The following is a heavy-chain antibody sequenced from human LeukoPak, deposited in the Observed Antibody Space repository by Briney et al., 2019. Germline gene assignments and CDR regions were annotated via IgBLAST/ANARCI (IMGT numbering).Heavy chain of an antibody. CDR2: IYYSGST. CDR1: VGSISSYY. V-gene: IGHV4-59*01. D-gene: IGHD3-22*01. J-gene: IGHJ3*02. Sequence: SETLSLTCTFSVGSISSYYWSWIRQPPGKGLEWIGYIYYSGSTNYNPSLKSRVTISADTSKNQFSLKLSSVTAADTAVYYCARVLGGYYDRYAFDIWGQGTMVTVSS. CDR3: ARVLGGYYDRYAFDI.